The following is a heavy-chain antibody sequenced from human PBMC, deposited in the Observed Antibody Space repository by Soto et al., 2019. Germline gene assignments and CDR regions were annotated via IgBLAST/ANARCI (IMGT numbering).Heavy chain of an antibody. CDR1: GLTVSTYW. CDR3: ATAGYYSGWYHSVAFDY. J-gene: IGHJ4*02. CDR2: IKQDGTEK. V-gene: IGHV3-7*01. Sequence: PGGPLRVSGAAPGLTVSTYWMSWVRQAPGKGLEWVASIKQDGTEKYYVDSVKGRFTISRDNARNSLFLQMSSLRAEDTAVYYCATAGYYSGWYHSVAFDYWGQGTLVTVSS. D-gene: IGHD6-19*01.